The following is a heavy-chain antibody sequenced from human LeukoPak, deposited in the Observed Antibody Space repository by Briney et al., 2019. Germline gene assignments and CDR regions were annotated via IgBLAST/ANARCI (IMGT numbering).Heavy chain of an antibody. V-gene: IGHV4-34*01. CDR1: GGSFSGYY. Sequence: SETLSLTCAVYGGSFSGYYWSWIRQPPGKGLEWIGEINHSGSTNYNPSLKSRVTTSVDTSKNQFSLKLSSVTAADTAVYYCARATPVYCSSTSCYTVWFDPWGQGTLVTVSS. CDR2: INHSGST. D-gene: IGHD2-2*02. CDR3: ARATPVYCSSTSCYTVWFDP. J-gene: IGHJ5*02.